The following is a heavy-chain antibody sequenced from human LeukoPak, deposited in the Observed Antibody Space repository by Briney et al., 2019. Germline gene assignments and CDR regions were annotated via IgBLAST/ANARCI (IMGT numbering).Heavy chain of an antibody. CDR2: INHSGIT. V-gene: IGHV4-34*01. D-gene: IGHD6-25*01. CDR1: GGSFSGYY. Sequence: PSETLSLTCAVYGGSFSGYYWSWIRQPPGKGLEWIGEINHSGITNYNPSLKSRVTISVDTSKNQFSLKLSSVTAADTAVYYCARPSGYSFDYWGQGSLVAVSS. CDR3: ARPSGYSFDY. J-gene: IGHJ4*02.